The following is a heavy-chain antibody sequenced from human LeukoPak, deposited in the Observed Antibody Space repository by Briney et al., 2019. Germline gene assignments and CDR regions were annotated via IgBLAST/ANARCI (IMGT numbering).Heavy chain of an antibody. J-gene: IGHJ4*02. Sequence: GGSLRLSCAASGFTFSSYGMHWVRQAPGKGLEWVAVIWYDGSNKYYADSVKGRFTNSRDNSKNTLYLQMNSLRAEDTAVYYCARDLTTYGSSGYSGLDYWGQGTLVTVSS. D-gene: IGHD3-22*01. CDR2: IWYDGSNK. CDR3: ARDLTTYGSSGYSGLDY. V-gene: IGHV3-33*01. CDR1: GFTFSSYG.